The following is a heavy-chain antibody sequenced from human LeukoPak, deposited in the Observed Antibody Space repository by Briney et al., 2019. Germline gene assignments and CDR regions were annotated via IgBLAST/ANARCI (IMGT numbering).Heavy chain of an antibody. J-gene: IGHJ4*02. Sequence: GGSLRLSCAASGFTFSSYGMHWVRQAPGKGLEWVAVIWYDGSNKYYADSVKGRFTISRDNAKNSLYLQMNSLRAEDTAVYYCAISGIAAAVFVYWGQGTLVTVSS. D-gene: IGHD6-13*01. V-gene: IGHV3-33*03. CDR1: GFTFSSYG. CDR3: AISGIAAAVFVY. CDR2: IWYDGSNK.